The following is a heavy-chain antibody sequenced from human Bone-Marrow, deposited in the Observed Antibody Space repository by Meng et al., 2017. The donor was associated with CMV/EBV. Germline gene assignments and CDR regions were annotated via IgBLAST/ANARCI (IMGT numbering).Heavy chain of an antibody. CDR2: ISTSGSYI. Sequence: GESLKISCAASGFTFSSYSMNWVRQAPGKGLEWVSSISTSGSYIYYADSVKGRFTISRDNTKNSLYLQMNSLRAEDTAVYYCARADSSGYYYLPTNWFDPWGQGTLVTVSS. CDR3: ARADSSGYYYLPTNWFDP. D-gene: IGHD3-22*01. J-gene: IGHJ5*02. CDR1: GFTFSSYS. V-gene: IGHV3-21*01.